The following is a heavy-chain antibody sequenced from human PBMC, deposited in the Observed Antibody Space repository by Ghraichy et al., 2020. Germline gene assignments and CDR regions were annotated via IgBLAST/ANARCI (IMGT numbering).Heavy chain of an antibody. V-gene: IGHV3-11*04. J-gene: IGHJ1*01. CDR2: LSSSGNTI. CDR3: ARDRRRDGYNSYRSFQH. CDR1: GFTLGDYY. Sequence: GSLRLSCAASGFTLGDYYMSWIRQAPGKGLEWVSYLSSSGNTIYYADSLKGRFTISRDSAMTSLFLQMNSLRAEDTAVYYCARDRRRDGYNSYRSFQHWGQGTLVTVSS. D-gene: IGHD5-24*01.